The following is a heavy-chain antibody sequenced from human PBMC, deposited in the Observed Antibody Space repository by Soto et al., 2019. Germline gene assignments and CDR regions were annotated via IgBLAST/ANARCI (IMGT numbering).Heavy chain of an antibody. CDR2: INPNGGST. CDR1: GYSLSPYY. V-gene: IGHV1-46*03. J-gene: IGHJ3*01. CDR3: ATYCGGDTCPPGPWK. Sequence: QVHLVQSGAEVKKPGASVKVYCKASGYSLSPYYMHWVRQAPGQGLEWMAIINPNGGSTKNAHKFQGRVTVTRDTSTSTVYMELSRLTSEDTATYYCATYCGGDTCPPGPWKWGKGTVVTVSS. D-gene: IGHD2-21*01.